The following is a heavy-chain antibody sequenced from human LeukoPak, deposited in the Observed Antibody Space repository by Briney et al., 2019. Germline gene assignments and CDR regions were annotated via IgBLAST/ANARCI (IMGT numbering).Heavy chain of an antibody. Sequence: ETLSLTCTVSGVSLTTYYWTWIRQPPGKGLEFIGYISYTGSTSYSPSLKSRVTISLDTSKNQFSLKLTSVTAADTAVYYCARHYCSGGRCKPDYWGQGTLVTVSS. J-gene: IGHJ4*02. CDR2: ISYTGST. CDR1: GVSLTTYY. CDR3: ARHYCSGGRCKPDY. V-gene: IGHV4-59*08. D-gene: IGHD2-15*01.